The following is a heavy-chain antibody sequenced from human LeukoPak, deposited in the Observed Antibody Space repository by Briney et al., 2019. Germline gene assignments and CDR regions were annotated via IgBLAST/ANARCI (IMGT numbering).Heavy chain of an antibody. D-gene: IGHD3-9*01. CDR2: ISTTTGYT. V-gene: IGHV3-11*05. J-gene: IGHJ4*02. CDR3: ARARLATGYYFDY. Sequence: PGGSLRLSCAASGFSFSDYYMGWIRQPPGKGLEWVSYISTTTGYTNYADSVKGRFSISRDNAKNSLSLQMNSLRAEDTALYYCARARLATGYYFDYWGQGTLVTVSS. CDR1: GFSFSDYY.